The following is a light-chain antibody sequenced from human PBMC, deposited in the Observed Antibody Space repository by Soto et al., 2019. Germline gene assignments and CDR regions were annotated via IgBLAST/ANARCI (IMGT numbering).Light chain of an antibody. CDR1: SSNIGAGYD. CDR3: QSYGSSLSSSV. J-gene: IGLJ2*01. V-gene: IGLV1-40*01. CDR2: GNS. Sequence: QSVLTQPPSVSGAPRQRGTISCTGSSSNIGAGYDVHWYQQLPGTAPKLLIYGNSNRPSGVPDRFSGSKSGTSASLAITGLQAEDEDDYYRQSYGSSLSSSVFGGGTKLTGL.